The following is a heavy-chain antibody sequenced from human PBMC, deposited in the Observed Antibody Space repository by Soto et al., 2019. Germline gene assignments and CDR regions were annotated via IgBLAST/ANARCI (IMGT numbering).Heavy chain of an antibody. J-gene: IGHJ5*02. V-gene: IGHV1-2*02. Sequence: VSVKVSCKASGYTFTGYYMHWVRQAPGQGLEWMGWINPNSGGTNYAQKFQGRVTMTRDTSISTAYMELSRLRSDDTAVYYCARDADDILTGYPSTGFDPWGQGTLVTVSS. CDR2: INPNSGGT. D-gene: IGHD3-9*01. CDR1: GYTFTGYY. CDR3: ARDADDILTGYPSTGFDP.